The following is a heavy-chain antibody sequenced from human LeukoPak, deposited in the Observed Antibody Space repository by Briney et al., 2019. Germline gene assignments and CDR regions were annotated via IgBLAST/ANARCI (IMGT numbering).Heavy chain of an antibody. Sequence: PGGSLRLSCAASGFTFDDYTLSWVRQAPGKGLEWVSGINWNGGSTGYADSVKGRFTISRDNAKNSLYLQMNSLRAEDTAVYYCARTHYYYDSSGYHIDAFDIWGQGTMVTVSS. CDR3: ARTHYYYDSSGYHIDAFDI. V-gene: IGHV3-20*04. J-gene: IGHJ3*02. CDR2: INWNGGST. D-gene: IGHD3-22*01. CDR1: GFTFDDYT.